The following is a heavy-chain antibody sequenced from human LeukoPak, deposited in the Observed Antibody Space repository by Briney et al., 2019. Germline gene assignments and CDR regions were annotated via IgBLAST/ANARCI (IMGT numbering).Heavy chain of an antibody. V-gene: IGHV1-2*02. J-gene: IGHJ4*02. CDR1: GFTVIGHF. Sequence: GASVKVSCKASGFTVIGHFLHWVRQAPGQGLQWMGWINRNSGDTKYGQNFQGRMTLTMDTSISTSYMELSSLTSDDTAVYYCARVIHCSGGSCYPSPRLGGKYYFDYWGQGTLVTVSS. CDR2: INRNSGDT. CDR3: ARVIHCSGGSCYPSPRLGGKYYFDY. D-gene: IGHD2-15*01.